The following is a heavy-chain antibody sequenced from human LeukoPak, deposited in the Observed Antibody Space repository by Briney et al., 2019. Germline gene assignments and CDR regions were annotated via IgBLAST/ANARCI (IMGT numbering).Heavy chain of an antibody. Sequence: ASVKVSCKASGYTFTGYYMHWVRQAPGQGLEWMGRINPNSGGTNYAQKFQGRVTMTRDTSISTAYMELSSLRSEDKAVYYCARWLLAYCGGDCYLEYFQHWGQGNLVTVSS. CDR3: ARWLLAYCGGDCYLEYFQH. V-gene: IGHV1-2*06. D-gene: IGHD2-21*02. J-gene: IGHJ1*01. CDR1: GYTFTGYY. CDR2: INPNSGGT.